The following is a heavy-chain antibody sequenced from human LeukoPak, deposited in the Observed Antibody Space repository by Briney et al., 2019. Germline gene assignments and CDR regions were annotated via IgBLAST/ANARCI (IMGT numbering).Heavy chain of an antibody. CDR2: TSSSSSYV. D-gene: IGHD1-26*01. V-gene: IGHV3-21*01. CDR3: ARVLGSGSYPAGY. CDR1: GFIFSDYS. Sequence: GGSLRLSCAASGFIFSDYSMSWVRQAPGKGLEWVSSTSSSSSYVYYADSVKGRFTISRDNAKNSLYLQINSLRAEDTAVYYCARVLGSGSYPAGYWGQGTLVTVSS. J-gene: IGHJ4*02.